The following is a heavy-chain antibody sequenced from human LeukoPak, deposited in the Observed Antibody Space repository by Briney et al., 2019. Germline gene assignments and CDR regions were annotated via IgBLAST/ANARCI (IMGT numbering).Heavy chain of an antibody. CDR1: EFSFSTYW. V-gene: IGHV3-74*03. J-gene: IGHJ1*01. D-gene: IGHD6-19*01. Sequence: SGGSLGFSCAASEFSFSTYWMHWVRQTPGKGLEWISRINGDGRSTTYAEAVKGRFTISRDNAKNTLFLQLNSLRAEDTAVYYCTRGPYSTGWFPAAAEYFQHWGQGTLVTVSS. CDR2: INGDGRST. CDR3: TRGPYSTGWFPAAAEYFQH.